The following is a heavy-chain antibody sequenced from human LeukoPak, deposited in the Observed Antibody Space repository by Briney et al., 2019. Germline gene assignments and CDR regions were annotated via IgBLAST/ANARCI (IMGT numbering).Heavy chain of an antibody. V-gene: IGHV3-30*02. CDR2: MHYDGRNI. J-gene: IGHJ4*02. Sequence: GGSLRLSCAMSGFTLTSTGMHWVRQAPGKGLEWVAFMHYDGRNILYADSVKGRFSISTDNTKNMVYLQMSSLRAEDTAVYYCAKDGYFDWLLVSSRGNYFDYWGQGTLVTVSS. CDR1: GFTLTSTG. D-gene: IGHD3-9*01. CDR3: AKDGYFDWLLVSSRGNYFDY.